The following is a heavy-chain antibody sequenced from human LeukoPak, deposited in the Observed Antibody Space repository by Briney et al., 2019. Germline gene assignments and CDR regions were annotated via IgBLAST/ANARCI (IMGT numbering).Heavy chain of an antibody. V-gene: IGHV1-69*11. CDR3: ARDYDSSGYYDY. CDR1: GGTFSSYA. CDR2: IIPILGTA. D-gene: IGHD3-22*01. Sequence: ASVKVSCKASGGTFSSYAISWVRQAPGQGLEWMGRIIPILGTANYAQKFQGRVTITTDESTSTAYMELSSLRSEDTAVYYCARDYDSSGYYDYWGQGTLVTVSS. J-gene: IGHJ4*02.